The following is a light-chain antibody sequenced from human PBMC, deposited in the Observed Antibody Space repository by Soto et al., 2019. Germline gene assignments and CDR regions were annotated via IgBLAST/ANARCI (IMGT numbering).Light chain of an antibody. Sequence: AIRMTQSPSSLSASTGDRFTITCRASQGISSYLAWYQQKPGKAPKLLIYAASTLQSGVPSRYRGSGSGTDFTLTISCLQSEDFETYYCQQYYSYPRTFGQGTKVDIK. CDR2: AAS. CDR3: QQYYSYPRT. J-gene: IGKJ1*01. V-gene: IGKV1-8*01. CDR1: QGISSY.